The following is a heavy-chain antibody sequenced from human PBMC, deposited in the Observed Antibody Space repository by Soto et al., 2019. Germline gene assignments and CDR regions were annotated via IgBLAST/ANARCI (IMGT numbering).Heavy chain of an antibody. D-gene: IGHD3-10*01. CDR1: GYTFTRSG. CDR2: ISSYNGDT. CDR3: AREGGARYYHYCMDV. Sequence: ASVKVSCKASGYTFTRSGISWVRQAPGQGPEWMGWISSYNGDTNYAQTFQGRVTMTTDTSTSTAYMELRSLRSDDTAVYYCAREGGARYYHYCMDVWGQGTPVIVSS. V-gene: IGHV1-18*01. J-gene: IGHJ6*02.